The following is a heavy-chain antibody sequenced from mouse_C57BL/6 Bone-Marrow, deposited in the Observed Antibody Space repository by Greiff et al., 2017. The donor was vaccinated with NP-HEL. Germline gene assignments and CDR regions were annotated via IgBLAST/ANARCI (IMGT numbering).Heavy chain of an antibody. Sequence: VQLVESGAELVRPGTSVKMSCKASGYTFTNYWIGWVKQRPGHGLEWIGDIYPGGGYTNYNEKFKGKATLTADKSSSTAYMQFSSLTSEDSAIYYCARDYDGYYVFAYWGQGTLVTVSA. CDR2: IYPGGGYT. CDR3: ARDYDGYYVFAY. CDR1: GYTFTNYW. J-gene: IGHJ3*01. V-gene: IGHV1-63*01. D-gene: IGHD2-3*01.